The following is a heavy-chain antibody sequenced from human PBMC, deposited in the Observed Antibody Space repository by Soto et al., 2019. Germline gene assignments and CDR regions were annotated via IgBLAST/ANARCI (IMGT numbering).Heavy chain of an antibody. V-gene: IGHV1-69*02. D-gene: IGHD2-2*01. CDR3: ATDRCRSTTCARGYGYFDL. J-gene: IGHJ2*01. CDR1: GGTFSSYT. CDR2: IIPVLGLP. Sequence: QVQLVQSGAEVKKPGSSVKVSCKASGGTFSSYTISWVRQAPGQGLEWMGRIIPVLGLPNYAQKFQGRVTITAEKSAGTAYMGLSSLRSEDTAVYYCATDRCRSTTCARGYGYFDLGGRGTLVTVTS.